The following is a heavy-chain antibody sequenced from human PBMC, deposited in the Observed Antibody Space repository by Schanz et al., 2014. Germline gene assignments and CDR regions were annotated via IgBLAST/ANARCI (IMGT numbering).Heavy chain of an antibody. V-gene: IGHV3-66*04. CDR3: AKHVRSLTGNDY. J-gene: IGHJ4*02. CDR1: GFIVSDNY. D-gene: IGHD3-9*01. CDR2: IYSGGST. Sequence: DVQLVESGGGLVQPGGSLRLSCAASGFIVSDNYMHWVRQAPGKGLEWVSVIYSGGSTYYADSVKGRFSVSGDNSKNTLYLQVNSLRAEDTAVYYCAKHVRSLTGNDYWGQGTLVTVSS.